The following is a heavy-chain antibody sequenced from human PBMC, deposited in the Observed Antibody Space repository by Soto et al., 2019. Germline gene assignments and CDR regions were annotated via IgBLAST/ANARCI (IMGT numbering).Heavy chain of an antibody. CDR2: IYYSGST. V-gene: IGHV4-31*03. CDR3: ARSVTP. CDR1: GGSISSGGYY. D-gene: IGHD3-10*01. Sequence: PSETLSLTCTVSGGSISSGGYYWSWIRQHPGKGLEWIGYIYYSGSTYYXPSLKSRVTXSXDXXXNQFSLKLSSVTAADTAVYYCARSVTPWGQGTLVTVSS. J-gene: IGHJ5*02.